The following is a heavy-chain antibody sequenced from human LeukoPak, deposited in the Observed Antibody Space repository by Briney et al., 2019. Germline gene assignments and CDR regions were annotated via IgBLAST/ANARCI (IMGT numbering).Heavy chain of an antibody. J-gene: IGHJ4*02. CDR3: AGGLKNTAMVTSFDY. CDR2: ISAYNGNT. D-gene: IGHD5-18*01. CDR1: GYTFTSYG. Sequence: ASVKVSCKASGYTFTSYGIIWVRQAPGQGLEWMGWISAYNGNTNYAQKLQGRVTMTTDTSTSTAYMELRSLRSDDTAVYYCAGGLKNTAMVTSFDYWGQGTLVTVSS. V-gene: IGHV1-18*01.